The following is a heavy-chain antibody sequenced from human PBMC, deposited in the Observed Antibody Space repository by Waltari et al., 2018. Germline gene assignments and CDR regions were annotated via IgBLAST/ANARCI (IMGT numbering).Heavy chain of an antibody. CDR2: IYWNDDK. Sequence: QITLEESGSTLGKPTQTLTLTCTFSGFSFSPSGGGVGWIRQPPGKALEWLALIYWNDDKRYSPSLKSRLTVTKDTSKNQVVLTMTNMDPVDTGTYYCAHRQPSLNWFDPWGQGTRVTVSS. CDR1: GFSFSPSGGG. V-gene: IGHV2-5*01. J-gene: IGHJ5*02. CDR3: AHRQPSLNWFDP.